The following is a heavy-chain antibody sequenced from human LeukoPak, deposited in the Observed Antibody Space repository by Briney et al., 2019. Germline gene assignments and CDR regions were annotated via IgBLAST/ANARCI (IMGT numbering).Heavy chain of an antibody. J-gene: IGHJ4*02. CDR1: GFTFSSYA. CDR2: ISGSGGST. CDR3: ARGLSSGWYAGY. Sequence: GGSLRLSCAASGFTFSSYAMSWVRQAPGKGLEWVSAISGSGGSTYYADSVKGRFTISRDNSKNTLYLQMNSLRAEDTAVYYCARGLSSGWYAGYWGQGTLVTVSS. D-gene: IGHD6-19*01. V-gene: IGHV3-23*01.